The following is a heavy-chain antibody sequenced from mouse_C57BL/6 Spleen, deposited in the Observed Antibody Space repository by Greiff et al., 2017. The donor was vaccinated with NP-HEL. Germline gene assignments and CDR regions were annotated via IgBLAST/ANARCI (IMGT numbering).Heavy chain of an antibody. CDR2: IRSKSNNYAT. V-gene: IGHV10-1*01. J-gene: IGHJ2*01. CDR1: GFSFNTYA. Sequence: EVHLVESGGGLVQPKGSLKLSCAASGFSFNTYAMNWVRQAPGKGLEWVARIRSKSNNYATYYADSVKDRFTISRDDSESMRYLQMNNLKTEDTAMYYCVRQGYYGSSYHFDYWGQGTTLTVSS. D-gene: IGHD1-1*01. CDR3: VRQGYYGSSYHFDY.